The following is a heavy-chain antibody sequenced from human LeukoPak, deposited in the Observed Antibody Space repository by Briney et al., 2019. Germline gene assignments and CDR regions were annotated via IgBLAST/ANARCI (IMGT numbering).Heavy chain of an antibody. CDR2: ISSSSSYI. Sequence: GGSLRLSCAASGFTFSSYSMHWVRQAPGKGLEWVSSISSSSSYIYYADSVKGRFTISRDNAKNSLYLQMNSLRAEDTAVYYCARDGAMAGAFDIWGQGAMVTVSS. D-gene: IGHD5-18*01. V-gene: IGHV3-21*01. CDR1: GFTFSSYS. CDR3: ARDGAMAGAFDI. J-gene: IGHJ3*02.